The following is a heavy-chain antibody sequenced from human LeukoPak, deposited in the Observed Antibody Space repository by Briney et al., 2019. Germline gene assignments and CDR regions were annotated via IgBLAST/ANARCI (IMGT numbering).Heavy chain of an antibody. CDR2: MNPNSGNT. V-gene: IGHV1-8*01. D-gene: IGHD4-17*01. CDR1: EYTFTNYD. Sequence: ASVKVSCKASEYTFTNYDINWVRQATGQGLEWMGWMNPNSGNTGYAQKFQGRVTMTRDTSISTAYMELSSLRSEDTAVYYCARNRYGDYGDWFDPWGQGTLVTVSS. J-gene: IGHJ5*02. CDR3: ARNRYGDYGDWFDP.